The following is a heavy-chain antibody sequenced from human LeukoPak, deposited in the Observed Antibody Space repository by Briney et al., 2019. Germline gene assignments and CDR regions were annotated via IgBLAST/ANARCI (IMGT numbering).Heavy chain of an antibody. CDR3: ATTFSGYVSSWPEYFQH. V-gene: IGHV4-59*08. CDR2: YHYSGNT. Sequence: PSETLSLTCTVSGVSISSYYWSWIRQRPGKGLEWIGYYHYSGNTNYNPSLKSRVTISEDTSKNQFSLRLFSVTASDTAVYYCATTFSGYVSSWPEYFQHWGQGILVTVSS. J-gene: IGHJ1*01. D-gene: IGHD6-13*01. CDR1: GVSISSYY.